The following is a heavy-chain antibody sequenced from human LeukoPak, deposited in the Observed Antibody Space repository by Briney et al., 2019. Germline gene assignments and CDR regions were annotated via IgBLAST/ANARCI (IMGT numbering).Heavy chain of an antibody. J-gene: IGHJ4*02. Sequence: GGSLRLSCAVSGITLSNYGMSWVRQAPGKGLEWVAGLSGSGGGTNYADSVKGRFTISRDNAKNTLYLQMDSLRAEDTAVYFCAKRGVVIRVILVGFHKEAYYFDSWGQGALVTVSS. CDR3: AKRGVVIRVILVGFHKEAYYFDS. V-gene: IGHV3-23*01. CDR1: GITLSNYG. D-gene: IGHD3-10*01. CDR2: LSGSGGGT.